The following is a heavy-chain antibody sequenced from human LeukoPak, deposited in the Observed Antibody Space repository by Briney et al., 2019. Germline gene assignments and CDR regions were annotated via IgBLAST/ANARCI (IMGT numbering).Heavy chain of an antibody. CDR2: ISYSGIT. V-gene: IGHV4-59*08. J-gene: IGHJ4*02. CDR1: GGSISSYY. D-gene: IGHD3-10*01. Sequence: SETLSLTCTVSGGSISSYYWSWIRQPPGKGLEWIGYISYSGITNYNPSLKSRVTISVDTSKSQFSLKLRSVTAADTAVYYCMRLLRGVSPFDYWGQGTLVTVSS. CDR3: MRLLRGVSPFDY.